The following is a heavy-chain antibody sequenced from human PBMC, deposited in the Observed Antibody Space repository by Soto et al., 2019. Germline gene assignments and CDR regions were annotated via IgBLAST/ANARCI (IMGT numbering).Heavy chain of an antibody. D-gene: IGHD3-10*01. CDR2: IYWDDDE. CDR1: GFSLSTSGVG. V-gene: IGHV2-5*02. CDR3: AHRRLSSRFNWYFDL. Sequence: QITLKESGPTLVKPTQTLTLTCTFSGFSLSTSGVGVGWIRQPPGKALEWLALIYWDDDERYSPSLKSRLTITKDTSKNQVVLTMTNMDPVDTATYYCAHRRLSSRFNWYFDLWGRGTLVTVSS. J-gene: IGHJ2*01.